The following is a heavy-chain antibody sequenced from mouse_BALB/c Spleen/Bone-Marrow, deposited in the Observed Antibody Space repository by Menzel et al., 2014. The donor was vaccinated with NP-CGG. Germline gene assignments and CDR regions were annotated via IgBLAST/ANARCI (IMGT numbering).Heavy chain of an antibody. D-gene: IGHD2-14*01. J-gene: IGHJ3*01. V-gene: IGHV5-4*02. Sequence: EVKVVESGGGLVKPGGSLKLSCAASGFTFSDYYMYWVRQTPEKRLEWVATISDGGSYTFYPDSVKGRFTISRDNAKNNLYLQMSSLKSEDTAMYYCARDGDYTYAWFAYWGQGTLVTVSA. CDR1: GFTFSDYY. CDR2: ISDGGSYT. CDR3: ARDGDYTYAWFAY.